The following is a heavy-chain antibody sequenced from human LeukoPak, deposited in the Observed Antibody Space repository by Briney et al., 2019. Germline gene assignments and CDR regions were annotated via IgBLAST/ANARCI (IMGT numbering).Heavy chain of an antibody. D-gene: IGHD3-10*02. CDR3: AELGITMIGGV. V-gene: IGHV3-48*03. Sequence: GGSLRLSCAASGFTFSSYAMSWVPQAPGKGLEWVSYISSSGSTKYYADSVKGRFTISRGNAKNSLYLQMNSLRAEDTAVYYCAELGITMIGGVWGKGTTVTISS. J-gene: IGHJ6*04. CDR2: ISSSGSTK. CDR1: GFTFSSYA.